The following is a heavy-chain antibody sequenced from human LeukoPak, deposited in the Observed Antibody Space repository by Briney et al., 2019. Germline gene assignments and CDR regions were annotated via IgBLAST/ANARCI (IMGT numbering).Heavy chain of an antibody. V-gene: IGHV1-2*02. CDR1: GYTFTGYY. CDR2: INPNSGGT. CDR3: AAQKDPRPFDH. Sequence: ASVKVSCKASGYTFTGYYMHWVRQAPGQGLEWMGWINPNSGGTKYAQKFQGRVTMSRDTSISTAYMELSELRSDDTAVYYCAAQKDPRPFDHWGQGTLISVSS. J-gene: IGHJ4*02.